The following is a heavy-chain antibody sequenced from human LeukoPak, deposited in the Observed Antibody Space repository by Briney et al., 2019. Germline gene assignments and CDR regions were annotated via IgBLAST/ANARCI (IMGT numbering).Heavy chain of an antibody. Sequence: ASVKVSCKASGYSFTAYYIHWVRQAPGQGLEWMGRISPTRGGTKYAQKFLGRVSMTRDTSISTSYMELSSLRPDDTAVYYCASLEYASGNSNSYYYYDGRDIWGQGTMVTVSS. D-gene: IGHD3-16*01. V-gene: IGHV1-2*02. J-gene: IGHJ6*02. CDR2: ISPTRGGT. CDR1: GYSFTAYY. CDR3: ASLEYASGNSNSYYYYDGRDI.